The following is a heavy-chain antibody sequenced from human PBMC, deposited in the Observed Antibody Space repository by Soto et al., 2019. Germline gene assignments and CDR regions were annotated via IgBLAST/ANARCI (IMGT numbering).Heavy chain of an antibody. CDR2: MNPNSGNT. D-gene: IGHD6-6*01. V-gene: IGHV1-8*01. CDR3: ARTSLYSSSANYYYYMDV. J-gene: IGHJ6*03. Sequence: VASVKVSCKASGYTFTSYDISWVRQATGQGLEWMGWMNPNSGNTGYAQKFQGRVTMTRNTSISTAYMELSSLRSEDTAVYYCARTSLYSSSANYYYYMDVWGKGTTVTVSS. CDR1: GYTFTSYD.